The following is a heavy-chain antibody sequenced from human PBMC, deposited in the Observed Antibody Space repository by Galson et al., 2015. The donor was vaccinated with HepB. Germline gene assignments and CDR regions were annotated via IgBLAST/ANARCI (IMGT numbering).Heavy chain of an antibody. CDR3: ARLTVGATFDY. Sequence: ETLSLTCTVSGGSISSSTYYWGWIRQPPGKGLEWIGRIYYSGSTYYNPSLKSRVTISVDTSKNQFSLKLSSVTAADTAVYYCARLTVGATFDYWGQGTLVTVSS. CDR1: GGSISSSTYY. J-gene: IGHJ4*02. D-gene: IGHD1-26*01. V-gene: IGHV4-39*01. CDR2: IYYSGST.